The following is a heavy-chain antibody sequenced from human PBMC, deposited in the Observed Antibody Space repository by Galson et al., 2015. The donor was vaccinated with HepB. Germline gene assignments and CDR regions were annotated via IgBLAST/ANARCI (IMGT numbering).Heavy chain of an antibody. D-gene: IGHD1-26*01. CDR1: GFTFSSYG. CDR2: IRYDGSNK. J-gene: IGHJ4*02. Sequence: SLRLSCAASGFTFSSYGMHWVRQTPGKGLEWVAFIRYDGSNKYYADSVKGRFTISRDNSKNTLYLQMNSLRAEDTAVYYCAKDRGGSHAFDYWGQGTLVTVSS. V-gene: IGHV3-30*02. CDR3: AKDRGGSHAFDY.